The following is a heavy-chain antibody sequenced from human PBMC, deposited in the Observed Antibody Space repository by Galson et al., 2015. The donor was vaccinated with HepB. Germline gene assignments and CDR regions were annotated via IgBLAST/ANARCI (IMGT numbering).Heavy chain of an antibody. CDR1: GGTFSSYA. V-gene: IGHV1-69*06. Sequence: SVKVSCKASGGTFSSYAFSWVRQAPGQGLEWMGGIIPIFGTANYAQRFQGRVTITADKSTSTAYMELNSLRFEDTAVYYCASSSSGVTNEVWFDPWGQGTLVTVSS. CDR3: ASSSSGVTNEVWFDP. J-gene: IGHJ5*02. D-gene: IGHD6-6*01. CDR2: IIPIFGTA.